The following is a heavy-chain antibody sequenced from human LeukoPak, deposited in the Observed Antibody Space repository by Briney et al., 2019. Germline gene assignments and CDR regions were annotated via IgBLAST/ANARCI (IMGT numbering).Heavy chain of an antibody. D-gene: IGHD2/OR15-2a*01. CDR3: AGQRDYLDYFDY. V-gene: IGHV4-59*08. CDR1: GGSISSYH. J-gene: IGHJ4*02. Sequence: SETLSLTCTVSGGSISSYHWSWIRQPPGKGLEWIGYIYYSGSTNYNPSLKSRVTISVDTSKNQFSLKLSSVTAADTAVYYCAGQRDYLDYFDYWGQGTLVTVSS. CDR2: IYYSGST.